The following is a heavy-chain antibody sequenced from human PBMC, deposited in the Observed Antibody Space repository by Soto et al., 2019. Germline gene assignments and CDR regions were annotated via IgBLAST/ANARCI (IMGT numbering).Heavy chain of an antibody. Sequence: ASVXVSFKAAVYTLSSYPIIYFLRAAGEGLQGIAWINAYNGKIKYAEKFQGRLTVTKETSTSTAYMDLRSLRYEETDVYFCERSTGYCSGGSCRWGDFWGQGTLVTVSS. D-gene: IGHD2-15*01. J-gene: IGHJ5*01. V-gene: IGHV1-18*01. CDR1: VYTLSSYP. CDR2: INAYNGKI. CDR3: ERSTGYCSGGSCRWGDF.